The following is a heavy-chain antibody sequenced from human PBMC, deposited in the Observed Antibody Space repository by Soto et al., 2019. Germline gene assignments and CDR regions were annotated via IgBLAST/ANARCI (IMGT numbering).Heavy chain of an antibody. CDR2: IYWNDDK. CDR1: GFSLSTSGVG. V-gene: IGHV2-5*01. D-gene: IGHD6-19*01. J-gene: IGHJ4*02. Sequence: QITLKESGPTLVKPTQTLTLTCTFSGFSLSTSGVGVGWIRQPPGKALEWLALIYWNDDKRYSPSLKSRLTITKDTSKNQVVLTMTNMDPVDTATYYCAHRQPYSSGFTLDYWGQGTLVTVSS. CDR3: AHRQPYSSGFTLDY.